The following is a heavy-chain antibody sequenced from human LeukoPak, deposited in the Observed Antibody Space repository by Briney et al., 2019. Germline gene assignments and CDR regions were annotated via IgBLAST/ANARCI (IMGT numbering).Heavy chain of an antibody. J-gene: IGHJ4*02. Sequence: GGSLRLSCAASGFTFSHYGMHWVRQAPGMGLEWVALISYDGSQKEYAESVKGRFIISRDKAKNTLYLQMNSLRVEDTAIYYCARGPYGDYIHFDSWGQGSLVTVS. D-gene: IGHD4-17*01. CDR3: ARGPYGDYIHFDS. CDR2: ISYDGSQK. V-gene: IGHV3-30*03. CDR1: GFTFSHYG.